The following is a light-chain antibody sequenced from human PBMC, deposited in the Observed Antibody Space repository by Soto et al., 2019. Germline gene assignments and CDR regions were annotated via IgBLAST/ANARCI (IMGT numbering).Light chain of an antibody. CDR1: SSDVGCYNY. CDR2: DVS. Sequence: QSVLTQPASVSGSPGQSITISCTGTSSDVGCYNYVSWYQQHPGKAPKLMIYDVSNRPSGVSNRFSGSKSGNTASLTISGLQAEDEADYYCSSFISSGTVVFGGGTKLTVL. V-gene: IGLV2-14*03. CDR3: SSFISSGTVV. J-gene: IGLJ2*01.